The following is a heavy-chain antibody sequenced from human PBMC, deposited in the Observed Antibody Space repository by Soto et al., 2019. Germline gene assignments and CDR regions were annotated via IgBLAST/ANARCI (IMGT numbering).Heavy chain of an antibody. CDR3: ARNVARSRRIQFMDV. CDR1: GGSVSSGSYY. V-gene: IGHV4-61*01. J-gene: IGHJ6*02. CDR2: IYYGGST. D-gene: IGHD5-18*01. Sequence: QVQLQESGPGLVKPSETLSLTCTVSGGSVSSGSYYWSWIRQPPGKGLEWIGYIYYGGSTNYNPSLKSRVTISVDTSKNQFSLKLSSVTAADTAVYYCARNVARSRRIQFMDVWGQGTTVTVSS.